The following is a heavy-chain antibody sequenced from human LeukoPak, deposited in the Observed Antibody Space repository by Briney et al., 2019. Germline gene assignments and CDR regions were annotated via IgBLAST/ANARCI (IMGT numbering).Heavy chain of an antibody. D-gene: IGHD6-13*01. CDR1: GYTFTSYD. J-gene: IGHJ5*02. CDR2: MNPNSGNT. CDR3: ARHYSSSWYGNWFDP. V-gene: IGHV1-8*03. Sequence: ASVKVSCKASGYTFTSYDINWVRQATGQGLEWMGWMNPNSGNTGYAQKFQGRVTTTRNTSISTAYMELSSLRSEDTAVYYCARHYSSSWYGNWFDPWGQGTLVTVSS.